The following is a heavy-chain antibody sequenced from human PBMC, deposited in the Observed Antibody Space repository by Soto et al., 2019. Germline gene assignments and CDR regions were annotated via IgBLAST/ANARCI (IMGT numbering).Heavy chain of an antibody. D-gene: IGHD2-15*01. CDR1: GGSISSYY. CDR3: ARDARLGYCSGGSCYPYYFDY. J-gene: IGHJ4*02. CDR2: IYYSGST. V-gene: IGHV4-59*01. Sequence: QVQLQESGPGLVKPSETLSLTCTVSGGSISSYYWSWIRQPPGQGLEWIGYIYYSGSTNYTPSLKSRVTISVDTSKNQFSLKLSSVTAADTAVYYCARDARLGYCSGGSCYPYYFDYWGQGTLVTVSS.